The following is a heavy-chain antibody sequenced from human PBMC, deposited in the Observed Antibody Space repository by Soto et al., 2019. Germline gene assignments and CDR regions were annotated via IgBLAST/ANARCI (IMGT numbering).Heavy chain of an antibody. D-gene: IGHD2-2*01. CDR3: ARVGLGSVLVPAEDGMDV. CDR1: GFTVSSNY. V-gene: IGHV3-66*01. Sequence: EVQLVESGGGLVQPGGSLRLSCAASGFTVSSNYMSWVRQAPGKGLEWVSVIYSGGSTYYADSVKGRFTISRDNSKNTLYLQMTSLRAEDTAVYYCARVGLGSVLVPAEDGMDVWGQGTTVTVSS. CDR2: IYSGGST. J-gene: IGHJ6*02.